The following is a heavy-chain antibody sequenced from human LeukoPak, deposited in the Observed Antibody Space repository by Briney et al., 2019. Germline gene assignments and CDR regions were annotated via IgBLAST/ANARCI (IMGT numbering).Heavy chain of an antibody. Sequence: GESLRLSCAASGFTFSDYYLSWIRQAPGKGLEWVSYISSSGSTIYYADSVKGRFTISRDNAKNSLYLQMNSLRAEDTAVYYCAREGGRTTTYFDYWGQGTLVTVSS. J-gene: IGHJ4*02. CDR2: ISSSGSTI. V-gene: IGHV3-11*01. CDR1: GFTFSDYY. D-gene: IGHD1-7*01. CDR3: AREGGRTTTYFDY.